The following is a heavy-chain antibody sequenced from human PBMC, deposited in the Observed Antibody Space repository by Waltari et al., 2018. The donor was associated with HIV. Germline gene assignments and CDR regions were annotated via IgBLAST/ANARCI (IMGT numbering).Heavy chain of an antibody. CDR1: GYTFTGYY. Sequence: QVQLVQSGAEVKKPGASVKVSCKASGYTFTGYYMHWVRQAPGKGLEWMGWINPNSGGTNYAQKFQGRVTMTRDTSISTAYMELSRLRSDDTAVYYCARELRAGGHYYYGMDVWGQGTTVTVSS. CDR2: INPNSGGT. D-gene: IGHD2-8*02. CDR3: ARELRAGGHYYYGMDV. J-gene: IGHJ6*02. V-gene: IGHV1-2*02.